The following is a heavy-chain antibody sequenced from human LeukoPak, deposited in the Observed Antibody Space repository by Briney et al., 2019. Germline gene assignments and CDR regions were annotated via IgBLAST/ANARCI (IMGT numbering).Heavy chain of an antibody. CDR3: ARGGGYVGGFLDY. D-gene: IGHD3-16*01. V-gene: IGHV4-59*01. CDR2: IYYSGST. Sequence: ASETLSLTCTVSGGSISSYYWSWIRQPPGKGLEWIGYIYYSGSTNYNPSLKSRVTISVDTSKNQFSLKLSSVTAADTAVYYCARGGGYVGGFLDYWGQGTLVTVSS. J-gene: IGHJ4*02. CDR1: GGSISSYY.